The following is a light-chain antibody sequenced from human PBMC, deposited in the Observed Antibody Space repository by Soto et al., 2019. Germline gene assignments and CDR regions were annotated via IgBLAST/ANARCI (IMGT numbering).Light chain of an antibody. CDR2: YAS. Sequence: DVQMTQSPSTLSASVGDRVTITCRASQRVSNWLAWYQQKPGKAPKLLIYYASSLESGVPSRVSGSGAGTEFSLTITSMQPDDFATYYCQQYKSYSSYTFGQGTKVEIK. V-gene: IGKV1-5*01. CDR1: QRVSNW. CDR3: QQYKSYSSYT. J-gene: IGKJ2*01.